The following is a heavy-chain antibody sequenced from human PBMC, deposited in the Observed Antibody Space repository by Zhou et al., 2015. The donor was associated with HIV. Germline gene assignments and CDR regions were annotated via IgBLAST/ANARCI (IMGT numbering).Heavy chain of an antibody. Sequence: QVQLVQSGAEVKKPGSSVKVSCKASGGTFSNYAVSWVRQAPGQGLEWMGGIIPIFGTANYAQKFQGRVTITADESTSTAYMELSSLRSEDTAVYYCARGRGVINPGYYYYGMDVWGQGTTVTVSS. D-gene: IGHD3-10*01. CDR2: IIPIFGTA. J-gene: IGHJ6*02. CDR1: GGTFSNYA. CDR3: ARGRGVINPGYYYYGMDV. V-gene: IGHV1-69*01.